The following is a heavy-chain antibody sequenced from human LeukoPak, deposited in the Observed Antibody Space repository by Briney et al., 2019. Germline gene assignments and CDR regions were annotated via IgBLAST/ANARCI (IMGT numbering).Heavy chain of an antibody. CDR1: GYTFTSYY. Sequence: GASVKVSCKAPGYTFTSYYMHWVRQAPGQGLEWMGIINPSGGSTSYAQKFQGGVTMTRDTSTSTVYMELSSLRSEDTAVYYCARAFSYGDYFDYWGQGTLVTVSS. CDR3: ARAFSYGDYFDY. CDR2: INPSGGST. J-gene: IGHJ4*02. D-gene: IGHD4-17*01. V-gene: IGHV1-46*01.